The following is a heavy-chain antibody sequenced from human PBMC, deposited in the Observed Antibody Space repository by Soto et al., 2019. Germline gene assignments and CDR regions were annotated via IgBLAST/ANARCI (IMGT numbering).Heavy chain of an antibody. CDR1: GGTFSSYA. CDR2: IIPIFGTA. D-gene: IGHD2-15*01. J-gene: IGHJ6*02. CDR3: ARSQGGSSSLDIYYYYYYGMDV. V-gene: IGHV1-69*01. Sequence: QVSLVQSGAEVKKPGSSVKVSCKAPGGTFSSYAISWVRQAPGQGLEWMGGIIPIFGTAKYAQKFQGRVTITADASTSTGYMELSSLRSEDTAVYYCARSQGGSSSLDIYYYYYYGMDVWGQGTTVTVSS.